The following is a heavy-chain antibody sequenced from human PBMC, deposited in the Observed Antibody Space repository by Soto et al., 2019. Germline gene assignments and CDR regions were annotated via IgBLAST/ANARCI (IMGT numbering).Heavy chain of an antibody. D-gene: IGHD4-17*01. CDR3: ASLNHDYGDYAFDI. Sequence: EVQLVESGGGLVQPGGSLRLSCAASGFTFSSYWMHWVRQAPGKGLVWVSRINSDGSSTSYADSVKGRFTISRYNAKNTLDLQMNSLRAEDTAVYYCASLNHDYGDYAFDIWGQGTMVTVS. CDR1: GFTFSSYW. J-gene: IGHJ3*02. CDR2: INSDGSST. V-gene: IGHV3-74*01.